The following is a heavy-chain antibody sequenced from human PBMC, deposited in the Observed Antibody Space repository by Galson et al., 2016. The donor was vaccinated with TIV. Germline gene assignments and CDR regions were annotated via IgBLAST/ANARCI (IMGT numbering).Heavy chain of an antibody. CDR2: INPNTGGT. V-gene: IGHV1-2*04. D-gene: IGHD6-19*01. CDR3: ARDDGYTSGSDY. CDR1: GYTFSDYY. Sequence: SVKVSCKASGYTFSDYYMHWVRQAPGQGLEWMGWINPNTGGTNYAQKFQGWVSMTRDTPINTVYMELSRLKSDDTAVYYCARDDGYTSGSDYWGQGTQVTVSS. J-gene: IGHJ4*02.